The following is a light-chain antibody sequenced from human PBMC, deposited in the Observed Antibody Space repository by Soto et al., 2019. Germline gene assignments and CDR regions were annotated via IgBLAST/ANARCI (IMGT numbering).Light chain of an antibody. CDR3: QQSYITPAG. CDR2: AAS. Sequence: DIQLTQSPSFLSASVGDRVTITCRASQDISSYLNWYQQKPGKAPKLLIYAASSLQSGVPSRFSGSGSGTDFTLTITSLQPEDFASYYCQQSYITPAGFGGGTKVDIK. CDR1: QDISSY. V-gene: IGKV1-39*01. J-gene: IGKJ4*01.